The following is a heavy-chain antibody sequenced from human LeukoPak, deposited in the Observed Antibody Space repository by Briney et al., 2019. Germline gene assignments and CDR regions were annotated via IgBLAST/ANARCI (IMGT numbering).Heavy chain of an antibody. J-gene: IGHJ4*02. CDR3: AREDIVLMVYDAYFDY. CDR1: GFTFSSYA. CDR2: ISGSGGST. Sequence: GGSLRLSCAASGFTFSSYAMSWVRQAPGKGLEWVSAISGSGGSTYYADSVKGRFTISRDNSKNTLYLQMNSLRSDDTAVYYCAREDIVLMVYDAYFDYWGQGTLVTVSS. V-gene: IGHV3-23*01. D-gene: IGHD2-8*01.